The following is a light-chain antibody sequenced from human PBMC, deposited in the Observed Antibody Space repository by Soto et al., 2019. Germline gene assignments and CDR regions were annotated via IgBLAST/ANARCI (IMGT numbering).Light chain of an antibody. CDR3: QHYANWPRT. V-gene: IGKV3-15*01. J-gene: IGKJ1*01. CDR1: QSVSSS. Sequence: EIVMTQSPATLSVSPGEGVTLSCRASQSVSSSLAWYQQKPGQSPRLLIYGASTRATGIPAMFSGSGSGTDFTLTISGLQSEDFAIYYCQHYANWPRTFGLGTKVEIK. CDR2: GAS.